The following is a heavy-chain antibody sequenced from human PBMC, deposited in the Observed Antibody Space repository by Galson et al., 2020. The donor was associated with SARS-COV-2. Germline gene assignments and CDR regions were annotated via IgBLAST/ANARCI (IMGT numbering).Heavy chain of an antibody. Sequence: ETSETLSLTCTVSGGSISSSSYYWGWIRQPPGKGLEWIGSIYYSGSTYYNPSLKSRVTISVDTSKNQFSLKLSSVTAADTAVYYCARLKAGYCSSTSCYTDNWFDPWGQGTLVTVSS. V-gene: IGHV4-39*01. J-gene: IGHJ5*02. D-gene: IGHD2-2*02. CDR1: GGSISSSSYY. CDR3: ARLKAGYCSSTSCYTDNWFDP. CDR2: IYYSGST.